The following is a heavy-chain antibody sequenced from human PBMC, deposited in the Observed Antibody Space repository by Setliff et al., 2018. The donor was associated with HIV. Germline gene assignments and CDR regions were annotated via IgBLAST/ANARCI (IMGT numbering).Heavy chain of an antibody. Sequence: PSETLSLTCAVYGGSFSGYYWSWIRQPPGKGLEWIGEVSFSGSTNYSPSLKSRATMSLDTSKNQFSLKLNSVTAADTAMYYCARDPTTGVDYWGQGTLVTVSS. J-gene: IGHJ4*02. CDR2: VSFSGST. V-gene: IGHV4-34*01. CDR1: GGSFSGYY. CDR3: ARDPTTGVDY. D-gene: IGHD4-4*01.